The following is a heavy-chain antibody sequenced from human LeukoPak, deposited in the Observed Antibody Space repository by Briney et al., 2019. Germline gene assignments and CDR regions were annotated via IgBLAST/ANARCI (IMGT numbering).Heavy chain of an antibody. CDR3: ATPSSGWYVYFDY. D-gene: IGHD6-19*01. CDR2: IIPIFGTA. V-gene: IGHV1-69*13. J-gene: IGHJ4*02. CDR1: GYTFTSYG. Sequence: GASVKVSCKASGYTFTSYGISWVRQAPGQGLEWMGGIIPIFGTANYAQKFQGRVTITADESTSTAYMELSSLRSEDTAVYYCATPSSGWYVYFDYWSQGTLVTVSS.